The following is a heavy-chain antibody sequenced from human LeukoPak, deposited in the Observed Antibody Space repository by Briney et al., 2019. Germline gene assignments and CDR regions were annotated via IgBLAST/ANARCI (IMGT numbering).Heavy chain of an antibody. CDR2: IYHSGST. J-gene: IGHJ6*02. D-gene: IGHD2-2*01. V-gene: IGHV4-4*02. Sequence: PSETLSLTCAVSGGSISSSNWWSWVRQPPGKGLEWIGEIYHSGSTNCNPSLKSRVTISVDKSKNQFSLKLSSVTAADTAVYYCAREESPGDQSFGRYYYYGMDVWGQGTTVTVSS. CDR3: AREESPGDQSFGRYYYYGMDV. CDR1: GGSISSSNW.